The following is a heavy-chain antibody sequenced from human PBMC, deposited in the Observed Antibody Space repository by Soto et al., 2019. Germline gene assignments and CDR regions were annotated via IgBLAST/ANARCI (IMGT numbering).Heavy chain of an antibody. Sequence: LRLSCAASGFTFSSYSMNWVRQAPGKGLEWVSYISSSSSTIYYAGSVKGRFTISRDNARNSLYLQMNSLRDEDTAVYYCARDGGYYDSSGYNYWFDYWGQGTLVTVSS. CDR1: GFTFSSYS. J-gene: IGHJ4*02. V-gene: IGHV3-48*02. D-gene: IGHD3-22*01. CDR2: ISSSSSTI. CDR3: ARDGGYYDSSGYNYWFDY.